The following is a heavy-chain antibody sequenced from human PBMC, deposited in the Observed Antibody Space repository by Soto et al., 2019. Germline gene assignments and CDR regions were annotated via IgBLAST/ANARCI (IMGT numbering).Heavy chain of an antibody. D-gene: IGHD3-22*01. CDR2: IIPIFGTA. J-gene: IGHJ4*02. V-gene: IGHV1-69*13. CDR3: ARAGSSGYYLDY. Sequence: SVKVSCKASGGTFTNYAFSWVRQAPGQGLEWLGGIIPIFGTADYAQKFRGRVTITADESTSTAYMELRSLRSDDTAVYYCARAGSSGYYLDYWGQGTLVTVSS. CDR1: GGTFTNYA.